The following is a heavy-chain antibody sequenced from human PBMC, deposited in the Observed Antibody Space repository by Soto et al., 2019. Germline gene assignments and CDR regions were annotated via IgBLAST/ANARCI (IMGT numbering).Heavy chain of an antibody. CDR1: GFTFRNYW. D-gene: IGHD3-16*01. CDR2: VNSDGDTT. Sequence: LRLSCAASGFTFRNYWIHWVRQAPGKGLVWVSRVNSDGDTTYYADSVKGRFTISRDNAKNTLHLQMNSLGAEDTAVYYCASNYAYAEGYYFYGIDVWGQGTTVTVSS. V-gene: IGHV3-74*01. CDR3: ASNYAYAEGYYFYGIDV. J-gene: IGHJ6*02.